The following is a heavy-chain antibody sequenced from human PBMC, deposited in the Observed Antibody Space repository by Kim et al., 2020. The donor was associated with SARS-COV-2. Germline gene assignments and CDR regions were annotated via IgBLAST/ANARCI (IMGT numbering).Heavy chain of an antibody. J-gene: IGHJ4*02. V-gene: IGHV3-30*04. CDR2: ISYDGSNK. Sequence: GGSLRLSCAASGFTFSSYAMHWVRQAPGKGLEWVAVISYDGSNKYYADSVKGRFTISRDNSKNTLYLQMNSLRAEDTAVYYCARARMVRNPYFDYWGQGTLVTVSS. D-gene: IGHD3-10*01. CDR3: ARARMVRNPYFDY. CDR1: GFTFSSYA.